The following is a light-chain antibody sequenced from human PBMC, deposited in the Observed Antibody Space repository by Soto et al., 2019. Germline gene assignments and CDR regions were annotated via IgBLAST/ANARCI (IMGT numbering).Light chain of an antibody. J-gene: IGLJ2*01. CDR3: VSYTSSITV. CDR2: EVS. CDR1: SSDVGGYKY. Sequence: QSVLAQPASVSGSPGQSITISCTGSSSDVGGYKYASWYQHHPGKVPKLIIFEVSNRPSGVSNRFSGSKSGNTASLTISGLQAEDEADYYCVSYTSSITVFGGGTKVTVL. V-gene: IGLV2-14*01.